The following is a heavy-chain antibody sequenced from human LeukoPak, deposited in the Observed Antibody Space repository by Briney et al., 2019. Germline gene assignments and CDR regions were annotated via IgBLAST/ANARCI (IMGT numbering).Heavy chain of an antibody. J-gene: IGHJ4*02. V-gene: IGHV4-34*01. CDR2: INHSGST. CDR3: ARGQFWRYFGY. CDR1: GGSFSGYY. D-gene: IGHD3-3*01. Sequence: SETLSLTCAVYGGSFSGYYWSWIRQPPGKGLEWIGEINHSGSTNYNPSLKSRVTISVDTSKNQFSLKLSSVTAADTAVYYCARGQFWRYFGYWGQGTLVTVSS.